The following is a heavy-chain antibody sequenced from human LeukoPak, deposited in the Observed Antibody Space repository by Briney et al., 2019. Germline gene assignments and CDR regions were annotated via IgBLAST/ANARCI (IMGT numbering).Heavy chain of an antibody. CDR1: GGSISSYY. Sequence: SETLSLTCTVSGGSISSYYWSWIRQPPGKGLEWIGYIYYSGSTNYNPSLKSRVTKSVDTSKNQFSLKLSSVTAADTVVYYCARHRVRFLEWLAEHDAFDIWGQGTMVTVSS. J-gene: IGHJ3*02. CDR3: ARHRVRFLEWLAEHDAFDI. D-gene: IGHD3-3*01. CDR2: IYYSGST. V-gene: IGHV4-59*08.